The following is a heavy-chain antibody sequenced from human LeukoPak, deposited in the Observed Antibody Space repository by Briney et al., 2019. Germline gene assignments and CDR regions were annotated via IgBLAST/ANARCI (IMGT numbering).Heavy chain of an antibody. V-gene: IGHV3-23*01. CDR1: GFTFSYYT. Sequence: GGSLRLSCAASGFTFSYYTMYWVRQAPGKGLEWVSIIGISGGGIHYADSVKGRFTISRDNSKNTLYLQMNSLRAEDTAVYYCAIDPNWGVDYWGQGVLVTVCS. CDR3: AIDPNWGVDY. D-gene: IGHD7-27*01. J-gene: IGHJ4*02. CDR2: IGISGGGI.